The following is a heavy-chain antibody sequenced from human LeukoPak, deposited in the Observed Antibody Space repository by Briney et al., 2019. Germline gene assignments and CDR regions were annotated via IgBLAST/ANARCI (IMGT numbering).Heavy chain of an antibody. CDR3: AKVTYGSGTYGAFDS. J-gene: IGHJ4*02. CDR2: ISGSGNYT. Sequence: GGSLRLSCAASGFTFSSHGMSWVRQAPGKGLEWVSTISGSGNYTYYADSVKGRFTISRDNSKNTLYLQMNSLRAEDTAVYYCAKVTYGSGTYGAFDSWGQGTLVTVSS. CDR1: GFTFSSHG. D-gene: IGHD3-10*01. V-gene: IGHV3-23*01.